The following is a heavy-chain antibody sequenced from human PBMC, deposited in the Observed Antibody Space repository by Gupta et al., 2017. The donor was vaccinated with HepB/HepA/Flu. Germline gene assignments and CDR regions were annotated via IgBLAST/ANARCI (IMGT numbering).Heavy chain of an antibody. Sequence: QVQLQESGPGLVKPSETLSLTCTVSGGTISSRSCYWGWIRQPPGRGLEWIGTIYNNGSGHYNPSLKSRVTIPIDTSKNQFSLKLGSVTAADTAVYYCVRQTYYYESVNYRFDYWGQGALVTVSS. CDR1: GGTISSRSCY. D-gene: IGHD3-22*01. CDR3: VRQTYYYESVNYRFDY. CDR2: IYNNGSG. J-gene: IGHJ4*02. V-gene: IGHV4-39*01.